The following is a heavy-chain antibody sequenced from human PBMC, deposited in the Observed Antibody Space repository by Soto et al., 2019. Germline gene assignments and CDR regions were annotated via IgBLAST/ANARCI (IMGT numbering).Heavy chain of an antibody. CDR2: ISYDGSNK. CDR1: GGTFSSYG. CDR3: AKEVAVAGDFDY. D-gene: IGHD6-19*01. J-gene: IGHJ4*01. Sequence: GGSLRLSWVASGGTFSSYGIHWGRQAPGKGLEWVAVISYDGSNKYYADSVKGRFTISRDNSKDTLYLQMDSLRPEVTAVYYCAKEVAVAGDFDYWGHGTLVTVPA. V-gene: IGHV3-30*18.